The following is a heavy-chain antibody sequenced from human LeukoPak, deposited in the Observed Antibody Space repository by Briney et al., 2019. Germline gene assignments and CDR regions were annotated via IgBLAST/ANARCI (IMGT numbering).Heavy chain of an antibody. D-gene: IGHD5-24*01. CDR1: GGSISSGGYY. V-gene: IGHV4-31*03. CDR2: IYYSGST. J-gene: IGHJ4*02. CDR3: TSTYDGYIGY. Sequence: EASQTLSLTCTVSGGSISSGGYYWSWIRQHPGKGLEWIGYIYYSGSTYYNPSLKSRVTISVDTSKNQFSLKLSSVTAADTAVYYCTSTYDGYIGYWGQGTLVTVSS.